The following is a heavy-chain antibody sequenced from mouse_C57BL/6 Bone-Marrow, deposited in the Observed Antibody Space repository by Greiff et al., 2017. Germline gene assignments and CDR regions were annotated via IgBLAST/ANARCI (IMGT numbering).Heavy chain of an antibody. V-gene: IGHV5-17*01. CDR3: AGSNYEREMDY. CDR1: GFTFSDYG. D-gene: IGHD2-5*01. J-gene: IGHJ4*01. Sequence: EVKLVESGGGLVKPGGSLKLSCAASGFTFSDYGMHWVRQAPEKGLEWVAYISSGSSTIYYADTVKGRFTISRDNAKNTLFLQMTSLRSEDTAMYYCAGSNYEREMDYWGQGTSVTVSS. CDR2: ISSGSSTI.